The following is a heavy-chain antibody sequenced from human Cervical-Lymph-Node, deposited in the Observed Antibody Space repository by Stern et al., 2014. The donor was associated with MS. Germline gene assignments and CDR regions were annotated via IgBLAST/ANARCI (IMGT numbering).Heavy chain of an antibody. J-gene: IGHJ4*02. V-gene: IGHV5-51*01. CDR2: IYPYDSDT. CDR3: ARHVQGFDY. Sequence: QLVQSGAEVKKPGESLKISCKLSGYSFTIYYIAWVRQMPGKGLEWMGVIYPYDSDTTYSPSFQGQVTISADKSITTAYLQWSSLRASGTAMYYCARHVQGFDYWGQGTLVTVSS. CDR1: GYSFTIYY.